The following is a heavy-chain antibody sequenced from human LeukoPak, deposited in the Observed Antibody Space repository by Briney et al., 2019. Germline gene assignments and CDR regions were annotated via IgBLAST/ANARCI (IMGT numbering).Heavy chain of an antibody. V-gene: IGHV4-39*01. J-gene: IGHJ4*02. CDR3: ARVREGRRGGDY. Sequence: SETLSLTCTVSGGSISSSSYYWGWIRQPPGKGLEWIGSIYYSGSTYYNPSLKSRVTISVDTSKNQFSLKLSSVTAADTAVYYCARVREGRRGGDYWGQGTLVTVSS. D-gene: IGHD3-16*01. CDR1: GGSISSSSYY. CDR2: IYYSGST.